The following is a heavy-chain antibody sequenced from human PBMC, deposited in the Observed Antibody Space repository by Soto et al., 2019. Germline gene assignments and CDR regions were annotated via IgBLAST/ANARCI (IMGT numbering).Heavy chain of an antibody. CDR2: IIPIFGTA. J-gene: IGHJ6*02. V-gene: IGHV1-69*01. CDR1: GGTFSSYA. D-gene: IGHD2-2*01. Sequence: QVQLVQSGAEVKKPGSSVKVSCKASGGTFSSYAISWVRQAPGQGLEWMGGIIPIFGTANYAQKFQGRVTITADESTSTAYMELSSLRSEDTAVYYCARPPPRYCSSTSCPGYYYGMDVWGQGTTVTVSS. CDR3: ARPPPRYCSSTSCPGYYYGMDV.